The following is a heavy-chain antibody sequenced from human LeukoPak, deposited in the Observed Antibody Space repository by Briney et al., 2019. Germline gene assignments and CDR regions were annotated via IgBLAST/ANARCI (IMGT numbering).Heavy chain of an antibody. CDR3: ARRGYSYGRIDY. Sequence: ASVKVSCKASGYTFTSYDINWVRQATGQGLEWMGWMNPNSGNTGYAQKFQGRVTTTRNTSISTAYMELSSLRSEDTAVYYCARRGYSYGRIDYWGRGTLVTVSS. CDR1: GYTFTSYD. CDR2: MNPNSGNT. J-gene: IGHJ4*02. D-gene: IGHD5-18*01. V-gene: IGHV1-8*01.